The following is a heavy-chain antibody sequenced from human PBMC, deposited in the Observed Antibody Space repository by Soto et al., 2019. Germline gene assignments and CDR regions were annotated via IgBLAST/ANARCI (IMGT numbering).Heavy chain of an antibody. Sequence: QVQLVQSGAEVKKPGASVKVSCKASGYTFHSYGVTWVRQAPGQGLEWMGWISVRNGNTNYAQKLQGRVTMTTDTSTTTAYMERRSLRSDDTAVYYCAREVGFYYGSGSYYGMDVWGQGTTVTVSS. CDR2: ISVRNGNT. CDR3: AREVGFYYGSGSYYGMDV. CDR1: GYTFHSYG. J-gene: IGHJ6*02. D-gene: IGHD3-10*01. V-gene: IGHV1-18*01.